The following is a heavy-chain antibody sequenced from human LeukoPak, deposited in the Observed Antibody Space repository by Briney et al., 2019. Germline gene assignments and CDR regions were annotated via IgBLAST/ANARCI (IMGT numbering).Heavy chain of an antibody. V-gene: IGHV3-53*01. CDR2: IYSGGST. Sequence: GGSLRLSCAASGFTVSNNYMSWVRQAPGKGLEWVSVIYSGGSTYYADSAKGRFTISRDNSKNTLHLQMNSLRAEDTAVYYCARGSLTDAFDIWGQGTMVTVSS. J-gene: IGHJ3*02. CDR3: ARGSLTDAFDI. CDR1: GFTVSNNY.